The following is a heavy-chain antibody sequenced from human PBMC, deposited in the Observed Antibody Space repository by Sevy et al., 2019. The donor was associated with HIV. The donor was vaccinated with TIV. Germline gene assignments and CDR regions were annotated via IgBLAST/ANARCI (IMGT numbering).Heavy chain of an antibody. CDR3: AKSLKAWYDFPAFDH. J-gene: IGHJ4*02. CDR2: MYGTVEPNGNT. D-gene: IGHD1-20*01. Sequence: SETLSLTCSISGGSITTGPYYWAWIRQSPGKGPEWLGSMYGTVEPNGNTYYNPTLKTRIDMSMDKSNNRFALSLRDVIAADTAVYFCAKSLKAWYDFPAFDHWSQGIPVTVSS. V-gene: IGHV4-39*02. CDR1: GGSITTGPYY.